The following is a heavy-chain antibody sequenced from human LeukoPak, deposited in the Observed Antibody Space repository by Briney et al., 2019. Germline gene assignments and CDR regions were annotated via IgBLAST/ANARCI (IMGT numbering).Heavy chain of an antibody. CDR3: ARDMTVSSAAYYGMDV. Sequence: GRSLRLSCAASGFTFSSYAMHWVRQAPGKGLEWVAVISYDGSNKYYADSVKGRFTISRDNSKNTLYLQMNSLRAEDTAVYYCARDMTVSSAAYYGMDVWGQGSTVTVSS. CDR1: GFTFSSYA. J-gene: IGHJ6*02. D-gene: IGHD6-13*01. CDR2: ISYDGSNK. V-gene: IGHV3-30*04.